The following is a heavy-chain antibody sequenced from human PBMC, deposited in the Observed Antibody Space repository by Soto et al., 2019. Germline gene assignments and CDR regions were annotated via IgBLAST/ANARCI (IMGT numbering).Heavy chain of an antibody. CDR1: GFSLNTSGVG. CDR2: IYWDDDK. V-gene: IGHV2-5*02. Sequence: QITLKESGPSLVKPTQTLTLTCTFSGFSLNTSGVGVVWIRQPPGKALEWLALIYWDDDKRYSPSLKSRLTIPQDTSKNQVVLTMTDIDPVDTATYYCAHRPSIAVVPGTIWIPVYHFDYWGQGTLVTVSS. CDR3: AHRPSIAVVPGTIWIPVYHFDY. J-gene: IGHJ4*02. D-gene: IGHD2-2*02.